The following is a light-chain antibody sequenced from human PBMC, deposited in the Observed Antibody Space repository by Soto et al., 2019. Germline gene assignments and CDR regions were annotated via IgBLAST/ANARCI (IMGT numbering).Light chain of an antibody. CDR1: SSNIGNGY. J-gene: IGLJ2*01. V-gene: IGLV1-51*01. Sequence: QSVLTQPPSVSAAPGQKVTISCSGRSSNIGNGYVSWYQQLPGTAPKLLIYDNNKRPSGIPDRFSGSKSGTSATLVITGLQTGDEADYYCGTWDSSLSAGVFGGGTKLTVL. CDR3: GTWDSSLSAGV. CDR2: DNN.